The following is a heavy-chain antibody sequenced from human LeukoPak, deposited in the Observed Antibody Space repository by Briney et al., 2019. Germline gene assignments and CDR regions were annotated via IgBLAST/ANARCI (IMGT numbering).Heavy chain of an antibody. CDR1: GYTFTSYY. V-gene: IGHV1-46*01. D-gene: IGHD7-27*01. CDR2: INPSGGST. CDR3: ARENLGYYYGMDV. Sequence: ASVKVSCKASGYTFTSYYMHWVRQAPGRGLEWMGIINPSGGSTSYAQKFQGRVTMTRDTSTSTVYMELSSLRSEDTAVYYCARENLGYYYGMDVWGQGTTVTVSS. J-gene: IGHJ6*02.